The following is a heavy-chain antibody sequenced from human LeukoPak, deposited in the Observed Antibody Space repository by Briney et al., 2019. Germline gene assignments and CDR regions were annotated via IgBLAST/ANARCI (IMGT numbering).Heavy chain of an antibody. V-gene: IGHV3-23*01. D-gene: IGHD2-2*01. CDR1: GFTFSSYA. J-gene: IGHJ4*02. Sequence: GGSLRLSCAASGFTFSSYAMSWVRQAPGKGLEWVSAISGSGGSTYYADSVKGRFTIPRDNSKNTLYLQMNSLRAEDTAVYYCAKDFVRVLDYQPLLAFDYWGQGTLVTVSS. CDR2: ISGSGGST. CDR3: AKDFVRVLDYQPLLAFDY.